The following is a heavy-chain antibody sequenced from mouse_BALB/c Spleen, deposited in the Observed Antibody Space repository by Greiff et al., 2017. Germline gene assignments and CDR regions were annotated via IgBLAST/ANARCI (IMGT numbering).Heavy chain of an antibody. Sequence: VKLQESGAELMKPGASVKISCKATGYTFSSYWIEWVKQRPGHGLEWIGEILPGSGSTNYNEKFKGKATFTADTSSNTAYMQLSSLTSEDSAVYYCARYGSSYVRFAYWGQGTLVTVSA. CDR3: ARYGSSYVRFAY. CDR1: GYTFSSYW. D-gene: IGHD1-1*01. CDR2: ILPGSGST. J-gene: IGHJ3*01. V-gene: IGHV1-9*01.